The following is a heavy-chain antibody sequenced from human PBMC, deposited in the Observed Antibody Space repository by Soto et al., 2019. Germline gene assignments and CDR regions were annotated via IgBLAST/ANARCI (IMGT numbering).Heavy chain of an antibody. CDR1: GYTFTSYG. J-gene: IGHJ3*02. Sequence: ASVKVSCKASGYTFTSYGISWVRQAPGQGLEWMGWISAYNGNTNYAQKLQGRVTMTTDTSTSTAYMELRSLRSDDTAVYYCARDLNSLRALSIRLVVPAAIGAFDIWGQGTMVTVSS. D-gene: IGHD2-2*01. V-gene: IGHV1-18*01. CDR3: ARDLNSLRALSIRLVVPAAIGAFDI. CDR2: ISAYNGNT.